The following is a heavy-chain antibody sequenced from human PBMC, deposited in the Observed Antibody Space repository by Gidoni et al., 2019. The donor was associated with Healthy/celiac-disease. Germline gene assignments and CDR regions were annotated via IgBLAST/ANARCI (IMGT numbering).Heavy chain of an antibody. CDR1: GLTFSSYS. Sequence: EVQLVESGGGLVKPGGSLSLSCAASGLTFSSYSMNWVRQAPGKGLEWVSSISSSSSYIYYADSVKGRFTISRDNAKNSLYLQMNSLRAEDTAVYYCARDGDIVVVPADDRAFDIWGQGTMVTVSS. CDR3: ARDGDIVVVPADDRAFDI. CDR2: ISSSSSYI. V-gene: IGHV3-21*01. J-gene: IGHJ3*02. D-gene: IGHD2-2*01.